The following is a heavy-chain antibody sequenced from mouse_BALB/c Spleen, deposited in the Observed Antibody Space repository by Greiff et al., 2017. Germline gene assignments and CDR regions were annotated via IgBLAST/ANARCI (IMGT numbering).Heavy chain of an antibody. Sequence: VQLQQSGAELVKPGASVKLSCTASGFNFKDTYMHWVKQTPEQGLEWIGRIDPANGNTKYDPKFQGKATITADTSSNTAYLQLSSLTSEDTAVYYCARSGYAMDYWGQGTSVTVSA. CDR2: IDPANGNT. CDR3: ARSGYAMDY. V-gene: IGHV14-3*02. CDR1: GFNFKDTY. D-gene: IGHD3-2*02. J-gene: IGHJ4*01.